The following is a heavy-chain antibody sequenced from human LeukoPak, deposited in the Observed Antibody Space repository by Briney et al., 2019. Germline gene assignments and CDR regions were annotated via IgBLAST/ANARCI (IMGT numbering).Heavy chain of an antibody. CDR1: GGSLSGYY. D-gene: IGHD6-6*01. J-gene: IGHJ5*02. V-gene: IGHV4-34*01. CDR2: INHSGGT. CDR3: ARGGIAARPNWFDP. Sequence: PSETLSLTCAVYGGSLSGYYWSWIRQPPGRGLEWIGEINHSGGTNYNPSLKSRVTISVDTSKNQFSLKLSSVTAADTAVYYCARGGIAARPNWFDPWGKGTLVTVSS.